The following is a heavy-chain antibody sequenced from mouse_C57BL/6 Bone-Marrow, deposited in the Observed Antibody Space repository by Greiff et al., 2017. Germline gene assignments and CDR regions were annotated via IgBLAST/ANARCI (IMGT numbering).Heavy chain of an antibody. V-gene: IGHV14-4*01. CDR1: GFNIKDDY. J-gene: IGHJ3*01. CDR3: TTKIYYDYDWFAY. D-gene: IGHD2-4*01. Sequence: EVKLVESGAELVRPGASVKLSCTASGFNIKDDYMHWVKQRPEQGLEWIGWIDPENGDTEYASKFQGKATITADTSSNTAYLQLSSLTSEDTAVYYCTTKIYYDYDWFAYWGQGTLVTVSA. CDR2: IDPENGDT.